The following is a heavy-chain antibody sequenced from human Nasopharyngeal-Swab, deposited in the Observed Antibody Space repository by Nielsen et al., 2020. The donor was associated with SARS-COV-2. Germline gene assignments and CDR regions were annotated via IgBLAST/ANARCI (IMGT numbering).Heavy chain of an antibody. CDR2: ISWNSGSI. D-gene: IGHD6-13*01. V-gene: IGHV3-9*01. CDR3: AKDTSSSWYVGWFDP. Sequence: SLKISCAASGFTFDDCAMHWVRQAPGKGLEWVSGISWNSGSIGYADSVKGRFTISRDNAKNSLYLQMNSLRAEDTALYYCAKDTSSSWYVGWFDPWGQGTLVTVSS. J-gene: IGHJ5*02. CDR1: GFTFDDCA.